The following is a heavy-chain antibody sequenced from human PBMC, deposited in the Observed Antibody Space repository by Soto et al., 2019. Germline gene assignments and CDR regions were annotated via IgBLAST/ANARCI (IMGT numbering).Heavy chain of an antibody. Sequence: PGGSLRLSCAAYGFTFSSYAMSWVRQAPGKGLEWVSAISGSGGSTYYADSVKGRFTISRDNSKNTLYLQMNSLRAEDTAVYYCAKDQDIAVAGNNPDYWGQGTLVTVSS. V-gene: IGHV3-23*01. D-gene: IGHD6-19*01. J-gene: IGHJ4*02. CDR2: ISGSGGST. CDR3: AKDQDIAVAGNNPDY. CDR1: GFTFSSYA.